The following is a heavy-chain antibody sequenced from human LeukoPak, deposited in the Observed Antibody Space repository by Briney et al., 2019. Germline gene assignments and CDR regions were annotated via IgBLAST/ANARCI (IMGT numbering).Heavy chain of an antibody. CDR1: GGSFSGYY. Sequence: SETLSLTCAVYGGSFSGYYWSWIRQPPGKGLEWIGEINHTGSTNYKPSLKSRVTISVDTSKNQFSLKLSSVTAADTAVYYCAKSIVGATTPFDYWGQGTLVTVSS. CDR3: AKSIVGATTPFDY. J-gene: IGHJ4*02. V-gene: IGHV4-34*01. CDR2: INHTGST. D-gene: IGHD1-26*01.